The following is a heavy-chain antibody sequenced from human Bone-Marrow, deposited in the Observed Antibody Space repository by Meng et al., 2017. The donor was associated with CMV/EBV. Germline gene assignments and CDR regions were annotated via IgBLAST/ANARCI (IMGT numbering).Heavy chain of an antibody. CDR1: GYSFDNFG. J-gene: IGHJ4*02. CDR3: ARARGRGSSSSGRPYYFDY. V-gene: IGHV1-18*01. D-gene: IGHD6-6*01. CDR2: ISAYRRNT. Sequence: ASVKVSCKASGYSFDNFGVTWVRQAPGQGLEWLGWISAYRRNTNYVQRLQGRVTMTRDTSISTAYMELSRLRSDDTAVYYCARARGRGSSSSGRPYYFDYWGQGTLVTVSS.